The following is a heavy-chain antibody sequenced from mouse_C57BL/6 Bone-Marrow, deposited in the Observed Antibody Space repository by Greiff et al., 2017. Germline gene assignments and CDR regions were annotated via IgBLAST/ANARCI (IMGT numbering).Heavy chain of an antibody. CDR3: ARPYNSNYLYFDV. Sequence: QVQLQQPGAELVKPGASVKMSCKASGYTFTSYWITWVKQRPGQGLEWIGDIYPGSGSTNYNEKFKSKATLTVDKSSSTAYMQLISLTSEDSAVYYCARPYNSNYLYFDVWGTGTTVTVSS. CDR2: IYPGSGST. V-gene: IGHV1-55*01. D-gene: IGHD2-5*01. J-gene: IGHJ1*03. CDR1: GYTFTSYW.